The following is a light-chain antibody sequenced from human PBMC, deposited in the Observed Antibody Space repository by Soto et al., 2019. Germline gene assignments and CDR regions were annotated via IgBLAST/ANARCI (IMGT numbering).Light chain of an antibody. CDR1: QGISNY. V-gene: IGKV1-27*01. J-gene: IGKJ1*01. Sequence: DIQMTQSPSSLSASVGDRVTITCRASQGISNYLAWYQQKPGKVPKLLIYAASTLQSGVPSRFSGSGSGTDFTLTISSLQPEDVATYYCQKYNSAPPATVGQGTKVDSK. CDR3: QKYNSAPPAT. CDR2: AAS.